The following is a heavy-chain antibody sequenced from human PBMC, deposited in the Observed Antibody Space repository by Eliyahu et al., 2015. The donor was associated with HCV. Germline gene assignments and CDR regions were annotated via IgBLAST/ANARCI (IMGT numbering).Heavy chain of an antibody. CDR3: ARPMLRRGYSGYDYGFDY. CDR1: GXTFXSXX. V-gene: IGHV3-30*01. J-gene: IGHJ4*02. CDR2: ISYDGSNK. D-gene: IGHD5-12*01. Sequence: QVQLVESGGGVVQPGRSLRLSCAASGXTFXSXXXHWVRQAPGKGXEWVAVISYDGSNKYYADSVKGRFTISRDNSKNTLYLQMNSLRAEDTAVYYCARPMLRRGYSGYDYGFDYWGQGTLVTVSS.